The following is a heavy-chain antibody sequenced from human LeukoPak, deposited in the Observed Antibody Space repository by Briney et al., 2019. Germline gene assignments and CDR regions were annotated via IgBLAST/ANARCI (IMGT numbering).Heavy chain of an antibody. V-gene: IGHV3-30*02. CDR2: IRYDGSNK. Sequence: GGSLRLSRAASGFTFSSYGMHWVRQAPGKGLEWVAFIRYDGSNKYYADSVKGRFTISRDNSKNTLYLQMNSLRAEDTAVYYCAKVARVLRFLEWFHDAFDIWGQGTMVTVSS. J-gene: IGHJ3*02. CDR3: AKVARVLRFLEWFHDAFDI. D-gene: IGHD3-3*01. CDR1: GFTFSSYG.